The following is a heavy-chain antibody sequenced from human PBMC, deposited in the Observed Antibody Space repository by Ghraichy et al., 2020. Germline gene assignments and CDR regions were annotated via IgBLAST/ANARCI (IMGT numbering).Heavy chain of an antibody. D-gene: IGHD4-23*01. CDR1: GFTFSDYY. Sequence: GGSLRLSCAASGFTFSDYYMSWIRQAPGKGLEWVSYISSSSSYTNYGDSVKGRFTISRDNAKNSLYLQMNSLRAEDTAVYYCARDYGGKYLSADYWGQGTLVTVSS. CDR3: ARDYGGKYLSADY. CDR2: ISSSSSYT. V-gene: IGHV3-11*06. J-gene: IGHJ4*02.